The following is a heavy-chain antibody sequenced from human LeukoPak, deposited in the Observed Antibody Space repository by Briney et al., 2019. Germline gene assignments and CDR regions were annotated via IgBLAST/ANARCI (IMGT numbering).Heavy chain of an antibody. CDR1: GFTFSTYA. V-gene: IGHV3-23*01. J-gene: IGHJ2*01. Sequence: PGGSLRLSCAASGFTFSTYAMTWVRQAPGKGLEWVSLISGTGGGTYYADSVKGRFTISRDNSKNTLYLQMNSLRAEDTVVYYCARELRVGTAFDLWGRGTLVTVSS. D-gene: IGHD3-10*01. CDR3: ARELRVGTAFDL. CDR2: ISGTGGGT.